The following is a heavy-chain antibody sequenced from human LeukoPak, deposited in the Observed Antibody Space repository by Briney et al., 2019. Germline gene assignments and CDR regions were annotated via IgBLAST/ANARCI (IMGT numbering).Heavy chain of an antibody. J-gene: IGHJ4*02. Sequence: GGSLRLSCAASGFTFTTYGMTWVRQAPGKGLEWVSYISSSSSTIYYADSVKGRFTISRDNAKNSLYLQMNSLRAEDTAVYYCAGFERGYAYDYWGQGTLVTVSS. V-gene: IGHV3-48*01. CDR3: AGFERGYAYDY. CDR2: ISSSSSTI. D-gene: IGHD3-16*01. CDR1: GFTFTTYG.